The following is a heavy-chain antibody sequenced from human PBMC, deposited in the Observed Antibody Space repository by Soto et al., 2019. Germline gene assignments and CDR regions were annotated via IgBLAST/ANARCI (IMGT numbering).Heavy chain of an antibody. CDR2: IYYSGNT. CDR3: ARGPYYYYYGLDV. J-gene: IGHJ6*02. CDR1: GGSITSNY. V-gene: IGHV4-59*01. Sequence: SETLSLTCIVAGGSITSNYWSWIRQPPGKGLEWIGYIYYSGNTNYNPSLKSRVIISIDTSKNHFFLKLSSVTAADTAVYYCARGPYYYYYGLDVWGQGTRVTVSS.